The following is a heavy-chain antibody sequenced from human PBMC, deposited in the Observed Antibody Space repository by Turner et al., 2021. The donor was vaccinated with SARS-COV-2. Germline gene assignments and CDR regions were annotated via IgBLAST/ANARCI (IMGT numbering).Heavy chain of an antibody. Sequence: VQLVESGGGVVQPGRSLRLSCAASGFTFSAYTMNWVRQAPGKGLEWVSSISSGSSYIYYADSVKGRFTISRDNAKNSLYLQMNSLRAEDTAVYYCARDVTMTQWLVPSYGMDVWGQGTTVTVSS. CDR1: GFTFSAYT. D-gene: IGHD6-19*01. CDR3: ARDVTMTQWLVPSYGMDV. V-gene: IGHV3-21*01. J-gene: IGHJ6*02. CDR2: ISSGSSYI.